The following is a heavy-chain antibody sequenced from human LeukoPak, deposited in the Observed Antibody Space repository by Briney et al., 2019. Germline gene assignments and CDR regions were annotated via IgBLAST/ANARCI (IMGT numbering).Heavy chain of an antibody. CDR3: AKSLFTSATGTGRAFHI. V-gene: IGHV3-23*01. D-gene: IGHD1-1*01. J-gene: IGHJ3*02. CDR1: RFSFSTYP. Sequence: GGSLRLSCAASRFSFSTYPMGWVRQAPGKGLEWVSGISASGDVTFHADPVKGRFTISRDNSKNTLYLQVTSLRAEDTAEYYCAKSLFTSATGTGRAFHIWGQGTMVTVSS. CDR2: ISASGDVT.